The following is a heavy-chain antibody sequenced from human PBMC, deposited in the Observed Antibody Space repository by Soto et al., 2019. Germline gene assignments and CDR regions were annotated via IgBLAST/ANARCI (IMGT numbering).Heavy chain of an antibody. CDR3: AIRASYYDSSGYFDY. J-gene: IGHJ4*02. Sequence: GGSLRLSCAASGFTFSSYWMHWVRQAPGKGLVWVSRINSDGSSTSYADSVKGQFTISRDNAKNTLYLQMNSLRAEDTAVYYCAIRASYYDSSGYFDYWGQGTLVTVSS. D-gene: IGHD3-22*01. CDR1: GFTFSSYW. V-gene: IGHV3-74*01. CDR2: INSDGSST.